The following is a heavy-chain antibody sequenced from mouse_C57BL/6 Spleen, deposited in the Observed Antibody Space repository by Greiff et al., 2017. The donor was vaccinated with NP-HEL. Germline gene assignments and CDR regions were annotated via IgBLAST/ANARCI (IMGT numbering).Heavy chain of an antibody. CDR1: GYTFTSYN. Sequence: QVQLKQSGAELVRPGASVKMSCKASGYTFTSYNMHWVKQTPRQGLEWIGAIYPGNGDPSYNPKFKGKATLTVDKSSSTAYMQLSSLTSEDSAVYFCARAARGSSYWYFDVWGTGTTVTVSS. J-gene: IGHJ1*03. D-gene: IGHD1-1*01. CDR3: ARAARGSSYWYFDV. V-gene: IGHV1-12*01. CDR2: IYPGNGDP.